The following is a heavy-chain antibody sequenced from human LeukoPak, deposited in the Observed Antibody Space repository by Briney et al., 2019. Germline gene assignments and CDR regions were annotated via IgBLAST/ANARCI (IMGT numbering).Heavy chain of an antibody. CDR1: GGSISSGDYY. CDR3: ARDLMGATVTADTANNGDY. V-gene: IGHV4-30-4*01. Sequence: SETLSLTCTVSGGSISSGDYYWSWIRLPPGKGLEWIGYIYYSGSTYYNPSLKSRVTISVDTSKNQFSLKLSSVTAADTAVYYCARDLMGATVTADTANNGDYWGQGTLVTVSS. D-gene: IGHD1-26*01. J-gene: IGHJ4*02. CDR2: IYYSGST.